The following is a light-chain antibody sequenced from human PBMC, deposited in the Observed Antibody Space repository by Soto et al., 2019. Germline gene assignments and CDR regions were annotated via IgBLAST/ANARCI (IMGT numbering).Light chain of an antibody. CDR1: HTVGSAY. J-gene: IGKJ1*01. Sequence: EIVLTQSPGTLSLSPGERATLSCRASHTVGSAYLAWYQHKPGQAPRLLIYGTSSRATGIPDRISGSGSGTDFTLTISRLEPEDFAVYYCQQYGSSRWTFGQGTKVEAK. CDR2: GTS. CDR3: QQYGSSRWT. V-gene: IGKV3-20*01.